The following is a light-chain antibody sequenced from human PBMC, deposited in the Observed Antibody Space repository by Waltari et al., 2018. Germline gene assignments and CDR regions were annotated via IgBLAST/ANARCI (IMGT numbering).Light chain of an antibody. V-gene: IGLV2-14*03. J-gene: IGLJ3*02. CDR1: SSDIGGYNR. CDR3: CSYTRSDSWV. Sequence: QSALTQPASVSGSPGQSITISCTGTSSDIGGYNRVSWYQQHPGKVPKLMIFDVSNWPSGVSQRFSGSKSGNTASLTISGLQAEDEADYYCCSYTRSDSWVFGGGTKLTVL. CDR2: DVS.